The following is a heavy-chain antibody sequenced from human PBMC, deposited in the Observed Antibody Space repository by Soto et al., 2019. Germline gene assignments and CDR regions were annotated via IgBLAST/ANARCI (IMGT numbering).Heavy chain of an antibody. D-gene: IGHD3-10*01. CDR1: GGSISSFTYY. Sequence: QLQLQESGPGLVKPSETLSLTCSVSGGSISSFTYYWGWIRQPPGKGLEWIGTVYSNENTYYNPSLKSRVTITVDTAKHQFSLNLRSVPAADTAMYFCARRERYYGSPGWFDPWGPGTLVTVSS. J-gene: IGHJ5*02. CDR2: VYSNENT. V-gene: IGHV4-39*01. CDR3: ARRERYYGSPGWFDP.